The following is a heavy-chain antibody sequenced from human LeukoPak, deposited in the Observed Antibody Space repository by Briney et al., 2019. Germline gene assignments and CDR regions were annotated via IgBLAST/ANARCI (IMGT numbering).Heavy chain of an antibody. CDR3: AKSWGITMIAPSDY. J-gene: IGHJ4*02. V-gene: IGHV3-30*18. Sequence: GGSLRLSCAASGFTFSSYGMHWVRQAPGKGLEWVAVISYDGSNKYYADSVKGRFTISRDNSKNTLYLQMNSLRVEDTAVYYCAKSWGITMIAPSDYWGQGTLVTVSS. D-gene: IGHD3-22*01. CDR2: ISYDGSNK. CDR1: GFTFSSYG.